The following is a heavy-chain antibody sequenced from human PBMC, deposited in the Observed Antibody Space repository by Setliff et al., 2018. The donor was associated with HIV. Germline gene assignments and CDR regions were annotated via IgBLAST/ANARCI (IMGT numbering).Heavy chain of an antibody. CDR1: GDSMSGYY. V-gene: IGHV4-4*08. CDR3: ARAPTGELDF. J-gene: IGHJ4*02. CDR2: IHTSGST. Sequence: SETLSLTCAVSGDSMSGYYWSWIRQSPGKKLEWTGYIHTSGSTNYNPSLKSRVTISLDTSNDRFSLRLSSVTAADTAVYYCARAPTGELDFWGQGTLVTVSS. D-gene: IGHD7-27*01.